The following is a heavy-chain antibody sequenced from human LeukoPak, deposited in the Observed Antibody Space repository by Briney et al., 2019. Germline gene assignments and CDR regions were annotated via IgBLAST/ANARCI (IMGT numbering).Heavy chain of an antibody. Sequence: SQTLSLTCAISGDSVSRNCAAWHWIRQSPSRVLEWLGRTYYRSKWSNDYAVSVKSRITINPDTSKNQFSLQLSSVTPEDTAVYYCARGDQGFDYWGQGTLVTVSS. V-gene: IGHV6-1*01. D-gene: IGHD2-21*01. J-gene: IGHJ4*02. CDR3: ARGDQGFDY. CDR1: GDSVSRNCAA. CDR2: TYYRSKWSN.